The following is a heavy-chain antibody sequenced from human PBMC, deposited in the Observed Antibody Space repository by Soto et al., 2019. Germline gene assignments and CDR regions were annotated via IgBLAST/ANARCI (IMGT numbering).Heavy chain of an antibody. J-gene: IGHJ3*02. CDR1: GSTFSSNG. V-gene: IGHV3-7*04. D-gene: IGHD5-18*01. CDR3: ARALDTAMVLDAFDI. CDR2: IKQDGSEK. Sequence: GGSLSLSCPASGSTFSSNGLSWARQPQGKGLEWVANIKQDGSEKYYVDSVKGRFTISRDNAKNSLYLQMNSLRAEDTAVYYCARALDTAMVLDAFDIWGQGTMVTVSS.